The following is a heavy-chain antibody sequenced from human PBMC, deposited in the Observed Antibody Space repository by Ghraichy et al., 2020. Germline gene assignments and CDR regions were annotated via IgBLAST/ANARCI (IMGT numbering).Heavy chain of an antibody. D-gene: IGHD3-16*02. CDR1: GFTFSSYA. CDR2: ISYDGSNK. CDR3: ARDSYYDYVWGSYRSNVRHYFDY. Sequence: GGSLRLSCAASGFTFSSYAMHWVRQAPGKGLEWVAVISYDGSNKYYADSVKGRFTISRDNSKNTLYLQMNSLRAEDTAVYYCARDSYYDYVWGSYRSNVRHYFDYWGQGTLVTVSS. V-gene: IGHV3-30*04. J-gene: IGHJ4*02.